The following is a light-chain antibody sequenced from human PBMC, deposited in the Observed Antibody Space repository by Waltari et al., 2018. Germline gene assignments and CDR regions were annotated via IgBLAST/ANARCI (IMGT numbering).Light chain of an antibody. CDR3: QQYGSSSWT. Sequence: EIVLTQSPGTLSLSPGERAPLPCRASQSVSSSYLAWYQQKPGQAPRLLVYGASSRATCIPDRFSGSGSGTDFTLTISRLEPEDFAVYYCQQYGSSSWTFGQGTKVEIK. V-gene: IGKV3-20*01. CDR2: GAS. J-gene: IGKJ1*01. CDR1: QSVSSSY.